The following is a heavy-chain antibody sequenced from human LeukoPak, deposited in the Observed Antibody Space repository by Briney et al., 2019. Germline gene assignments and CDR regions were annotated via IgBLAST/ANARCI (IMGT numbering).Heavy chain of an antibody. CDR1: GFTFSSYS. J-gene: IGHJ5*02. V-gene: IGHV3-21*01. CDR3: AKDNEDVGHSGYDYWYNWFDP. D-gene: IGHD5-12*01. CDR2: ISSSSSYI. Sequence: PGGSLRLSCAASGFTFSSYSMNWVRQAPGKGLEWVSSISSSSSYIYYADSVKGRFTISRDNSKNTLYLQMNSLRAEDTAVYYCAKDNEDVGHSGYDYWYNWFDPWGQGTLVTVSS.